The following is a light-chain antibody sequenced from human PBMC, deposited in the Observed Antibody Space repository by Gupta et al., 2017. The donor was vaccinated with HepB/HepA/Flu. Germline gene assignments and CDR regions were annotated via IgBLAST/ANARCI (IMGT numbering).Light chain of an antibody. CDR3: QHHSSSSKRT. Sequence: LVLTQSPGTLSLSPGERATLSCRTSQSISSSYLAWYQQKPGQSPRLLIYGASTRATGVPDRFSGSGSGTDFTLTISRLESEDFAVYYCQHHSSSSKRTFGQGTTVEIK. CDR1: QSISSSY. J-gene: IGKJ1*01. CDR2: GAS. V-gene: IGKV3-20*01.